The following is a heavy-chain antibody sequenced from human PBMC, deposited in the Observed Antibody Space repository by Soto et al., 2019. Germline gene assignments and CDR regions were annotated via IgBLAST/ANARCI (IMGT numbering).Heavy chain of an antibody. V-gene: IGHV5-10-1*01. D-gene: IGHD5-18*01. CDR2: IDPSDAYT. CDR3: ARQVDTAMVYYFDY. J-gene: IGHJ4*02. Sequence: PGESLKISCKGSGYSFTSYWISWVRQMPGKGLEWMGRIDPSDAYTNYSPSFQGHVTISADKSISTAYLQWSSLKASDTAMHYCARQVDTAMVYYFDYWGQGTLVTVSS. CDR1: GYSFTSYW.